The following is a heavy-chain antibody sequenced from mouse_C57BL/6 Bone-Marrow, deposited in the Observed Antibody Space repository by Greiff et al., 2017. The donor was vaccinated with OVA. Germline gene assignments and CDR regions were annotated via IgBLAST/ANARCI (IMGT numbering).Heavy chain of an antibody. J-gene: IGHJ3*01. CDR1: GFSLTSYG. Sequence: VKLVESGPGLVAPSQSLSITCTVSGFSLTSYGVHWVRQPPGKGLEWLVVIWSDGSTTYNSALKSRLSISKDNSKSQVFLKMNSLQTDDTAMYYCARHYDYDSPWFAYWGQGTLVTVSA. CDR2: IWSDGST. D-gene: IGHD2-4*01. CDR3: ARHYDYDSPWFAY. V-gene: IGHV2-6-1*01.